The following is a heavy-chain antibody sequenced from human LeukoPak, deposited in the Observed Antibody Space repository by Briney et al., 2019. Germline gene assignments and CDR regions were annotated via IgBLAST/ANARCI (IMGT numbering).Heavy chain of an antibody. Sequence: ASVKVSCKASGYTFTEYYMHWVRQPPAPGQERMGLINPNSGGTNFAQKFQGRVTLTRDTSINTAYMELSSLRSDDTAVYYCARAKLDDCGGVCDQYFQHWGQGTLVTVSS. D-gene: IGHD2-21*02. CDR1: GYTFTEYY. CDR2: INPNSGGT. CDR3: ARAKLDDCGGVCDQYFQH. V-gene: IGHV1-2*02. J-gene: IGHJ1*01.